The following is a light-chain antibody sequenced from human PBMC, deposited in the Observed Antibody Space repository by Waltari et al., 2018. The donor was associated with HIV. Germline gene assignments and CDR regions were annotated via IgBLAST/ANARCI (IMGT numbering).Light chain of an antibody. CDR2: AAS. Sequence: EFVLTQSPDTLSLSPGERAALSCKASQSVSSPSLAWYQQRFGQAPRLLIYAASSRATGIPDRFSGSGSGTDFTLTISRLEPEDFAVYFCQQYAGAFAFGQGTKLEIK. V-gene: IGKV3-20*01. CDR1: QSVSSPS. CDR3: QQYAGAFA. J-gene: IGKJ2*01.